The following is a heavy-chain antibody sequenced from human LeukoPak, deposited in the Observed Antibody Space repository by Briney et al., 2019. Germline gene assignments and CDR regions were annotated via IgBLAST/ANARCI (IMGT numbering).Heavy chain of an antibody. CDR3: ARSACSSTSCYRNWFDP. D-gene: IGHD2-2*01. J-gene: IGHJ5*02. V-gene: IGHV4-59*12. CDR2: IYYSGST. CDR1: GGSISSYY. Sequence: PSETLSLTCTVSGGSISSYYWSWIRQPPGKGLEWIGYIYYSGSTNYNPSLKSRVTISVDTSKNQFSLKLSSVTAADTAVYYCARSACSSTSCYRNWFDPWGQGTLVTVSS.